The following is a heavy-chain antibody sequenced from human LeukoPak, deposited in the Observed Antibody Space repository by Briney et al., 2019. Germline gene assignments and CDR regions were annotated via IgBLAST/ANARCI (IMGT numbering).Heavy chain of an antibody. Sequence: ASVKVSCKASGYTFTGYCMHWVRQAPGQGLEWMGWINTNSDFTNFAQNFQGRVTMTRDTSTSTAFMELRRLRTDDTAVYYCARFQGYCGGDCSFGFDYWGQGTLVTVSS. J-gene: IGHJ4*02. CDR3: ARFQGYCGGDCSFGFDY. CDR2: INTNSDFT. V-gene: IGHV1-2*02. D-gene: IGHD2-21*02. CDR1: GYTFTGYC.